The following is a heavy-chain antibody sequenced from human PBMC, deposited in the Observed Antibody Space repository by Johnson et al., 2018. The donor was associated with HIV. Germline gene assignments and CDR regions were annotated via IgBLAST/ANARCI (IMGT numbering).Heavy chain of an antibody. CDR2: IKQDGSEK. D-gene: IGHD7-27*01. CDR3: ARERNSNWGWRSMSDAFAI. CDR1: GFTFNSYW. Sequence: DVQVVESGGGLVQPGGSLRLSCAASGFTFNSYWMTWVRQAPGKGLEWVASIKQDGSEKYYVDSVKGRFTISRDNAKNFLYLQMNGLRAEDTAVYYCARERNSNWGWRSMSDAFAIWGQGTMVTVSS. V-gene: IGHV3-7*05. J-gene: IGHJ3*02.